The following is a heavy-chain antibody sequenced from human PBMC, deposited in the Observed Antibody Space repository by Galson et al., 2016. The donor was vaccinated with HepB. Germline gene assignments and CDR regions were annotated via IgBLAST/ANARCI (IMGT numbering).Heavy chain of an antibody. CDR1: GYSFTNYW. CDR2: IDPSDSYT. V-gene: IGHV5-10-1*01. CDR3: ARPRYNGYDSNDY. D-gene: IGHD5-12*01. J-gene: IGHJ4*02. Sequence: QSGAEVKKPGESLRISCKGSGYSFTNYWIIWVRQMPGKGLEWMGRIDPSDSYTNYSPSFQGLVTISADKSISTAYLQWSSLKASDTAMYFCARPRYNGYDSNDYWGQGTLVTVSS.